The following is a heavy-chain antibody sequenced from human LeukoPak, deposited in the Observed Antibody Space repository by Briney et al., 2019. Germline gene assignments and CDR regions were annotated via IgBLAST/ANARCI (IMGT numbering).Heavy chain of an antibody. Sequence: GGSLRLSCAASGFTFSSYAMSWVRQAPGKGLEWVSAISGSGGSTYYADSVKGRFTISRDNSKNTLYLQMNSLRAEDTAVYYCARPYCSSTSCYTNYMDVWGKGTTVTVSS. V-gene: IGHV3-23*01. J-gene: IGHJ6*03. CDR2: ISGSGGST. CDR1: GFTFSSYA. D-gene: IGHD2-2*02. CDR3: ARPYCSSTSCYTNYMDV.